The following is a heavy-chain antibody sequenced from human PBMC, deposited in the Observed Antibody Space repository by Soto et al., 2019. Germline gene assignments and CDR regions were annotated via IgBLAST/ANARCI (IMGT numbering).Heavy chain of an antibody. V-gene: IGHV3-30*18. J-gene: IGHJ3*02. Sequence: GGSLRLSCAASGFTFSSYGMHWVRQAPGKGLEWVAVISYDGSNKYYADSVKGRFTISRENYKNTLYLQMNSLRAEDTAVYYCAKDLREVGASGDAFDIWGQGTMVTVSS. CDR3: AKDLREVGASGDAFDI. CDR2: ISYDGSNK. CDR1: GFTFSSYG. D-gene: IGHD1-26*01.